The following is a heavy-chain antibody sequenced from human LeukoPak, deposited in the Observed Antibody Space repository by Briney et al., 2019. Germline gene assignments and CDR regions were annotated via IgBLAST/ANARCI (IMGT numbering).Heavy chain of an antibody. CDR1: GFTVSSNY. CDR2: IYSGGST. D-gene: IGHD1-26*01. V-gene: IGHV3-53*01. CDR3: ARSGSYFAFDY. Sequence: PGGSLRLSCAASGFTVSSNYMSWVRQAPGKGLEWVSVIYSGGSTYYADSVKGRFTISRDNSQNTLYLQMNSLRAEDTAVYYCARSGSYFAFDYWGQGTLVTVSS. J-gene: IGHJ4*02.